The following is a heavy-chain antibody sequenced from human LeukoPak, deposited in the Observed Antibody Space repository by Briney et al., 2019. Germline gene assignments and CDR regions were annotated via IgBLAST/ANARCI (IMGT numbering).Heavy chain of an antibody. J-gene: IGHJ4*02. CDR3: AREMERYFDY. V-gene: IGHV3-30*04. D-gene: IGHD1-26*01. CDR2: ISYDGRNK. CDR1: GFTFSSYA. Sequence: GGSLRLSCAAPGFTFSSYAMHWVRQAPGKGLDWVAFISYDGRNKYYADSVKGRFTISRDNSKNTLYLQMNSLRAEDTAMYYCAREMERYFDYWGQGTLVTVSS.